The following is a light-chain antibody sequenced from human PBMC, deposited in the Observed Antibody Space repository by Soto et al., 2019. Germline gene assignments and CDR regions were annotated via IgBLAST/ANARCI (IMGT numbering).Light chain of an antibody. CDR1: SRDIGSYDF. CDR3: CSYAGTYTVL. V-gene: IGLV2-11*01. CDR2: DVN. Sequence: QSVLTQPPSVSGSPGQSVTISCTGSSRDIGSYDFVSWYQQHPGKAPKLMIYDVNKRPSGVPDRFSASKSGITASLTISGLQAEDDADYYCCSYAGTYTVLFGTGTKVPS. J-gene: IGLJ1*01.